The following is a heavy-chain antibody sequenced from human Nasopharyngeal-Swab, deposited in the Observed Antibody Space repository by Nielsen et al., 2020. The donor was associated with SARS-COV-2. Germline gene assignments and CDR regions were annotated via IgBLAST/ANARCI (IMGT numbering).Heavy chain of an antibody. D-gene: IGHD4-11*01. CDR1: GYTFTSYG. CDR3: AVTTVTTSSYYYYYGMDV. Sequence: ASVKVSCKASGYTFTSYGISWVRQAPGQGLEWMGWISAYSGNTNYAQKLQGRVTMTTDTSTSTAYMELRSLRSDDTAVYYCAVTTVTTSSYYYYYGMDVWGQGTTVTVSS. CDR2: ISAYSGNT. J-gene: IGHJ6*02. V-gene: IGHV1-18*01.